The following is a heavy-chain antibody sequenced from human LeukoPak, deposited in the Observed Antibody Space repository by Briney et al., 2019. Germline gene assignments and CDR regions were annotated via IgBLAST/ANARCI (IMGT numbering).Heavy chain of an antibody. CDR1: GYSIRSGYY. J-gene: IGHJ4*02. CDR3: ARAIGEYYYGSGSYYLDY. V-gene: IGHV4-38-2*02. D-gene: IGHD3-10*01. CDR2: IYHSGST. Sequence: SETLSLTCTVSGYSIRSGYYWGWIRQPPGKWLEWIGSIYHSGSTYYNPSLKSRVTISVDTSKNQFSLKLSSVTAADTAVYYCARAIGEYYYGSGSYYLDYWGQGTLVTVSS.